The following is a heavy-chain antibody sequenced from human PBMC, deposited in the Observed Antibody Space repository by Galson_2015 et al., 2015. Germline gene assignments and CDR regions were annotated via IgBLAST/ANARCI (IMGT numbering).Heavy chain of an antibody. CDR3: ARQMYGSSTSCYDY. V-gene: IGHV4-34*01. J-gene: IGHJ4*02. D-gene: IGHD2-2*01. Sequence: LTCAVYGESFSGYFWGWIRQPPGKGLEWIGEITHSGSTNYNPSLKSRVTISIDTSKNQFSLKLSSVTAADTAVYYCARQMYGSSTSCYDYWGQGTLVTVSS. CDR1: GESFSGYF. CDR2: ITHSGST.